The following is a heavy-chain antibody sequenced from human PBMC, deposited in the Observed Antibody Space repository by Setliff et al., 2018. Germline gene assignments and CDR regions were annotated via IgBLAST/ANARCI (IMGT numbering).Heavy chain of an antibody. Sequence: ASVKVSCAASGFSFSGSAVYWVRQASVKGLEWIGRIRGRTDNYATAYAASVRGRFTISRDDSKNTAYLQMNSLKTEDTAVYYCTFARDGYDVFDIWGQGTMVTVSS. CDR2: IRGRTDNYAT. CDR3: TFARDGYDVFDI. CDR1: GFSFSGSA. D-gene: IGHD5-18*01. J-gene: IGHJ3*02. V-gene: IGHV3-73*01.